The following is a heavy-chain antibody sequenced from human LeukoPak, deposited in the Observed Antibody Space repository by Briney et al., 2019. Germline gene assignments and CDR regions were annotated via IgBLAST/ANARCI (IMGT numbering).Heavy chain of an antibody. J-gene: IGHJ4*02. V-gene: IGHV4-34*01. D-gene: IGHD5-18*01. CDR2: INHSGST. Sequence: SETLSLTCAVSGGPFSGYSWNWIRQPPGKGLEWIGEINHSGSTDYNPSLKNQVTMSIDTSKNQFSLRLSSVTAADTAVYYCARGLEGYSYGYSEFDYWGQGALVTVSS. CDR1: GGPFSGYS. CDR3: ARGLEGYSYGYSEFDY.